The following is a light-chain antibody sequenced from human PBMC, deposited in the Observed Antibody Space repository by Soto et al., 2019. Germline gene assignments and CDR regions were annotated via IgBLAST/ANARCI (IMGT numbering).Light chain of an antibody. CDR2: AAS. CDR1: QSISIN. CDR3: QQYNNWIT. V-gene: IGKV3-15*01. Sequence: EIVMTHSPATLSVSPGERAILSSRASQSISINLAWYQQKPGQAPRLLIYAASNRATGVPARFSGSWSGTEFTLTISSLQSEDFAVYYCQQYNNWITFGQGTRLEIK. J-gene: IGKJ5*01.